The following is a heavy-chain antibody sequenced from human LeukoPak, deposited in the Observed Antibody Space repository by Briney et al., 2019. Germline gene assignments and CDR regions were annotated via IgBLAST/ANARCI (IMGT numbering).Heavy chain of an antibody. CDR1: GFTFSSYW. D-gene: IGHD4-17*01. Sequence: GGSLRLSCAASGFTFSSYWMSWVRQVPGKGLEWVANMKQDGSEEYYVDSVKGRFTISRDNAKNSLYLQMNSLRAEDTAVYYCAKSATTVTSNFDYWGQGTLVTVSS. V-gene: IGHV3-7*02. J-gene: IGHJ4*02. CDR3: AKSATTVTSNFDY. CDR2: MKQDGSEE.